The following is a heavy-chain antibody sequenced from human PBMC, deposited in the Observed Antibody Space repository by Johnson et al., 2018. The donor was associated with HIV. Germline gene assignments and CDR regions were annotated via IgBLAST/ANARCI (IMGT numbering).Heavy chain of an antibody. CDR3: TTGSFFDV. V-gene: IGHV3-30*04. Sequence: QVQLVESGGGVVQPGRSLRLSCAASGFTFSSYAMHWVRQAPGKGLEWVAVISYDGGNKYYADSVKGRFTISRDNSKNTLYLQMNSLRAQDTVVYYCTTGSFFDVWGQGTMVTVSS. CDR1: GFTFSSYA. CDR2: ISYDGGNK. J-gene: IGHJ3*01.